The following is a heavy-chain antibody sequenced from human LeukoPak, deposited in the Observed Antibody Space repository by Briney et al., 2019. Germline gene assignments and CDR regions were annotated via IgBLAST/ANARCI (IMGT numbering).Heavy chain of an antibody. D-gene: IGHD3-22*01. V-gene: IGHV1-2*06. J-gene: IGHJ3*02. Sequence: HEASVKVSCKASGYTFTGYYMHWVRQAPGQGLEWMGRINPNSGGTNYAQKFQGRVTMTRDTSISTAYMELSRLRSDDTAVYYCXXXXXXXYYDSSGHGDAFDIWGQGTMVTVSS. CDR1: GYTFTGYY. CDR2: INPNSGGT. CDR3: XXXXXXXYYDSSGHGDAFDI.